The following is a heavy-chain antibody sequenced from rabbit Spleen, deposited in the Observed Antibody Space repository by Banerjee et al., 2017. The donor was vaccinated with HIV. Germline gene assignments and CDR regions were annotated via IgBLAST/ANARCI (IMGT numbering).Heavy chain of an antibody. Sequence: QSLEESGGDRVKPGASLTLTCIASGVSFSGSSYMCWVRQAPGKGLEWIACIEGGSSSFTYFASWAKGRFTISKTSSTTVTLQMTSLTAADTATYFCLRDRANIGGDYGPYYFDLLGQGPLVTVS. D-gene: IGHD2-1*01. CDR3: LRDRANIGGDYGPYYFDL. CDR2: IEGGSSSFT. CDR1: GVSFSGSSY. J-gene: IGHJ4*01. V-gene: IGHV1S40*01.